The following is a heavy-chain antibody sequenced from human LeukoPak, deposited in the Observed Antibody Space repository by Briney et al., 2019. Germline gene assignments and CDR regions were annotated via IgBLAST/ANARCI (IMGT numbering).Heavy chain of an antibody. Sequence: SETLSLTCTVSDNSINNGAYYWSWIRQHPGKGLEWIGYIYNTGSRYYNPSLKSRLTISVDTSQNQFSLKLSSVTAADTAVHYCARSGYYEATFDYWGQGTLVTVSS. V-gene: IGHV4-31*03. J-gene: IGHJ4*02. D-gene: IGHD3-22*01. CDR3: ARSGYYEATFDY. CDR2: IYNTGSR. CDR1: DNSINNGAYY.